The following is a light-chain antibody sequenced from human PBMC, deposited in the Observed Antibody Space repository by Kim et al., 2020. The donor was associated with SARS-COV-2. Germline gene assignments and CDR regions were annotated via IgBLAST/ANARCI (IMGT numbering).Light chain of an antibody. V-gene: IGLV3-21*04. CDR2: YDS. J-gene: IGLJ3*02. CDR3: QVWDSSSWV. Sequence: SVAPGKTARITCGGNNMGSKSVHWYQQKPGQAPVLVIYYDSDRPSGIPERFSGSNSGNTATLTISRVEAGDEADYYCQVWDSSSWVFGGGTQLTVL. CDR1: NMGSKS.